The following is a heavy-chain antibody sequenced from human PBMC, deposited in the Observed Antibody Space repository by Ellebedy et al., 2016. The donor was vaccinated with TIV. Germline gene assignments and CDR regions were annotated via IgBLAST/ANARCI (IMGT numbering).Heavy chain of an antibody. J-gene: IGHJ1*01. CDR2: INHSGST. V-gene: IGHV4-34*01. CDR3: ARSPVSGGAFRAEYFQH. Sequence: GSLRLXXAVYGGSFSGYYWTWIRQPPGKGLEWIGEINHSGSTNYNPSLKSRVNISVDTSKNQFSLKLTSVTAADTAVYYCARSPVSGGAFRAEYFQHWGQGTLVTVSS. D-gene: IGHD4-17*01. CDR1: GGSFSGYY.